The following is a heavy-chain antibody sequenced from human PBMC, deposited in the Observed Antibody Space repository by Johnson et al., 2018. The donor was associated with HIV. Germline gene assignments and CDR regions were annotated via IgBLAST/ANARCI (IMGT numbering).Heavy chain of an antibody. Sequence: EVQLVESGGGLVQPGGSLRLSCAASGFTFSSYEMNWVRQAPGKGLEWVSYISSSGSTIYYADSVKGRFTISRDNAKNSLYLQMNSLRAEDTAVYYCAREGGGCSSTSCYDAFDIWGQGTMVTVSS. J-gene: IGHJ3*02. CDR2: ISSSGSTI. D-gene: IGHD2-2*01. CDR3: AREGGGCSSTSCYDAFDI. V-gene: IGHV3-48*03. CDR1: GFTFSSYE.